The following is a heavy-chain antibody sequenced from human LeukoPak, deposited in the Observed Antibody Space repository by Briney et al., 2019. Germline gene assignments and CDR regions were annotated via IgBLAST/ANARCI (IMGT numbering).Heavy chain of an antibody. J-gene: IGHJ5*02. Sequence: ASVKVSCKASGYTFTSYDINWVRQATGQGLEWMGWMNPNSGHTGYAQKFQGRVTMTRNTSITTAYMELSSLRSDDTAVYYCARGHSFKQQLRWFDPWGQGTLVTVSS. D-gene: IGHD6-13*01. V-gene: IGHV1-8*01. CDR3: ARGHSFKQQLRWFDP. CDR1: GYTFTSYD. CDR2: MNPNSGHT.